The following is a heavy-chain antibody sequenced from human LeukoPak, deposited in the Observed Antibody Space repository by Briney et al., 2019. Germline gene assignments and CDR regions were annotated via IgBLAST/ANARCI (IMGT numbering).Heavy chain of an antibody. V-gene: IGHV4-34*01. J-gene: IGHJ6*04. CDR1: GGSFSGYY. CDR2: TNHSGST. Sequence: SETLSLTCAVYGGSFSGYYWSWIRQPPGKGLEWIGETNHSGSTNYNPSLKSRVTISVDTSKNQFSLKLSSVTAADTAVYYCARNRIVVVVAATRYYYYGMDVWGKGTTVTVSS. CDR3: ARNRIVVVVAATRYYYYGMDV. D-gene: IGHD2-15*01.